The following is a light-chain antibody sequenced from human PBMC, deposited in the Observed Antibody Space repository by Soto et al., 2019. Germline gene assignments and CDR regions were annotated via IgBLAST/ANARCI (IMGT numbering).Light chain of an antibody. Sequence: QSVLTQPPSASGTPGQRVTISCYGSSSNIGSNTVNWYQQLPGTAPKLLIYSNNQRPSGVPDRFSGSKSGTSASLAISGLHSEDEAAYYCAAWDDSLNGPVFGGGTKLTVL. J-gene: IGLJ2*01. CDR3: AAWDDSLNGPV. V-gene: IGLV1-44*01. CDR1: SSNIGSNT. CDR2: SNN.